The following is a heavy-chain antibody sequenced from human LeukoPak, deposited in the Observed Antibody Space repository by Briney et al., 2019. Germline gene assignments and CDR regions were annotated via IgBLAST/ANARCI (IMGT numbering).Heavy chain of an antibody. CDR2: INQDGSTK. Sequence: GGSLRLSCAASGFTFSNYAMSWVRQAPGKGLECVANINQDGSTKYYVDSVKGRFTISRDNAKNSLYLQMNSLRAEDTAVYYCSIGANSYGKGYWGQGTLVTLSS. D-gene: IGHD5-18*01. V-gene: IGHV3-7*01. CDR1: GFTFSNYA. J-gene: IGHJ4*02. CDR3: SIGANSYGKGY.